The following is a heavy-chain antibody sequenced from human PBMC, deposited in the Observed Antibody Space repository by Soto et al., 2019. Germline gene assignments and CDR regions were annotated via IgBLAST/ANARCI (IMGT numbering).Heavy chain of an antibody. CDR1: GFTFSSYW. V-gene: IGHV3-7*01. CDR3: ARGRGCSTGCHNFDY. Sequence: EVQLVESGGGLVQPGGSLRLSCAASGFTFSSYWMSWVRQAPGKGLEWVANIKQDGSEKYYVDSVKGRFTISRDNAKNSLYLRMNSLRAEDTAVYYCARGRGCSTGCHNFDYWGQGTLVTVSS. D-gene: IGHD2-2*01. J-gene: IGHJ4*02. CDR2: IKQDGSEK.